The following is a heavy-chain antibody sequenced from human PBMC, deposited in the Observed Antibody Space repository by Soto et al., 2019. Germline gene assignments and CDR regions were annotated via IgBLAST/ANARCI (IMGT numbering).Heavy chain of an antibody. CDR2: ISAYNGNT. V-gene: IGHV1-18*01. J-gene: IGHJ3*02. CDR3: AKPAVVVAPRGFGRTATDAFDI. CDR1: GYTFTSYF. Sequence: ASVKVSCKASGYTFTSYFISWVRQAPGQGLEWMGWISAYNGNTNYAQTLQGRVTMTTDTSTSTAYMELRSLRSDDTAVYYCAKPAVVVAPRGFGRTATDAFDIWGQGTMVTVSS. D-gene: IGHD2-15*01.